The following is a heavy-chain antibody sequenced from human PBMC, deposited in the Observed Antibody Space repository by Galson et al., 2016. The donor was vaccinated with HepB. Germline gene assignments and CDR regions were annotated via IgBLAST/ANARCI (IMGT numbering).Heavy chain of an antibody. CDR1: GFTLSRNG. J-gene: IGHJ4*02. Sequence: SLRLSCAASGFTLSRNGMHWVRQAPGKGLEWVAVISYDGNKKYCAASVKGRFTIYRDNSKNTLYLQMNSLRAEDTAVYYCAKDANCGVDCYLYYFDYWGKGTLVTVSS. CDR3: AKDANCGVDCYLYYFDY. V-gene: IGHV3-30*18. CDR2: ISYDGNKK. D-gene: IGHD2-21*02.